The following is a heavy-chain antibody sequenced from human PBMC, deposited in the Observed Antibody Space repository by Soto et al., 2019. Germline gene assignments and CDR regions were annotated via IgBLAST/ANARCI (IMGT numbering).Heavy chain of an antibody. CDR1: GDSVSSNSAA. J-gene: IGHJ4*02. Sequence: SQNLSLTCASSGDSVSSNSAAWNWVRQSPSRGLEWLGRTYYRSKWYNDYAVSVKSRITINPDTSKNQFSLQLNSVTPEDTAVYYCAREAPIGLGVYFDYWGQGTLVTVSS. CDR3: AREAPIGLGVYFDY. V-gene: IGHV6-1*01. CDR2: TYYRSKWYN. D-gene: IGHD2-8*01.